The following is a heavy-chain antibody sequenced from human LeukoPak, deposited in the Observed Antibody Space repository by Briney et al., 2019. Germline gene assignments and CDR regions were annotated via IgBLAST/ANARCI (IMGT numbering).Heavy chain of an antibody. D-gene: IGHD3-10*01. Sequence: SETLSLTCAVYGGSFSGYYWSWIRQPPGKGLEWIGEINHSGSTNYNPSLKSRVTISVDTSKNQFSLKLSSVTAADTAMYYCALTGVRGYFDYWGQGSLVSVSS. V-gene: IGHV4-34*01. J-gene: IGHJ4*02. CDR1: GGSFSGYY. CDR2: INHSGST. CDR3: ALTGVRGYFDY.